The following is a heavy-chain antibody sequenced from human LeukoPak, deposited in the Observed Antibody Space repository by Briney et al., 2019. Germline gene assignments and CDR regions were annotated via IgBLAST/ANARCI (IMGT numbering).Heavy chain of an antibody. J-gene: IGHJ5*02. Sequence: SETLSLTCTVSGYSINSDSYWGWIRQPPGKGLEWIANIYHSGSTYYNPSLKSRVTMSVDTSKNQFSLKLSSVTAADTAVYYCARHLPDNSHYYQQSNPNWFDPWGQGTLVTVSS. CDR1: GYSINSDSY. D-gene: IGHD1-26*01. CDR2: IYHSGST. V-gene: IGHV4-38-2*02. CDR3: ARHLPDNSHYYQQSNPNWFDP.